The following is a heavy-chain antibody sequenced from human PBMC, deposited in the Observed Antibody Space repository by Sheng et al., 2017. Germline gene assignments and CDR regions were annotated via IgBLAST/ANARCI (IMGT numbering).Heavy chain of an antibody. J-gene: IGHJ2*01. CDR3: VRLTANSYFDL. Sequence: EVQLVESGGGLIQPRGSLRLSCAASGFIVSSSYMTWVRQAPGKGLEWVSVIYSGGTTYYADSVKGRFTISRDNSKNTLNLQMNSLRVEDTAVYYCVRLTANSYFDLWGLAPWSLSPQ. CDR1: GFIVSSSY. CDR2: IYSGGTT. D-gene: IGHD2-21*02. V-gene: IGHV3-53*01.